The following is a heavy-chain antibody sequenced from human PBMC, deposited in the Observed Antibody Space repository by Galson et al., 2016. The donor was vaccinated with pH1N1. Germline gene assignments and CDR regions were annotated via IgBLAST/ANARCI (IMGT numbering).Heavy chain of an antibody. V-gene: IGHV3-23*01. D-gene: IGHD4-23*01. CDR3: AKFDWSTMVTPDYFDS. J-gene: IGHJ4*01. CDR2: ISGGGDNT. CDR1: GFTFSNFA. Sequence: SLRLSCAASGFTFSNFAMSWVRQAPGRGLKWVSDISGGGDNTYYADSVKGRFTISRDNSKNILYLHMNSLSPEDTGIFYCAKFDWSTMVTPDYFDSWGHGTLVSVSS.